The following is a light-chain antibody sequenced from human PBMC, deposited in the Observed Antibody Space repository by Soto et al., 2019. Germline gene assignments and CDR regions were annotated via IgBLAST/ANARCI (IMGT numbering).Light chain of an antibody. J-gene: IGLJ1*01. CDR2: DVS. CDR3: CSYAGSYIFV. V-gene: IGLV2-11*01. CDR1: SSDVGTYNY. Sequence: QSAPIQPRSVSGSPGQSVTISCTGTSSDVGTYNYVSWYRQHPGKAPKLMISDVSKRPSGVPDRFSGSKSDNTASLTISGLQAEDEGDYYCCSYAGSYIFVFGTGTKLTVL.